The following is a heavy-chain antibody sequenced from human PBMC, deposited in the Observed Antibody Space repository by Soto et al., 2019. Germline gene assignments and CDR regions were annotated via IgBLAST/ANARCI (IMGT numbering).Heavy chain of an antibody. CDR1: GYPVTAYY. CDR3: AIGGGVGVAGSAAFEM. Sequence: QLHLVQSGAVVKKPGASVTVSCSASGYPVTAYYMHWVRQAPGRGLEWMGGINPATGAAKYTQTFQGRVPLLRGTSTSTFFMELGGLTSEDTAGFYRAIGGGVGVAGSAAFEMWGQGTLVTVSS. CDR2: INPATGAA. J-gene: IGHJ3*02. D-gene: IGHD3-3*01. V-gene: IGHV1-2*02.